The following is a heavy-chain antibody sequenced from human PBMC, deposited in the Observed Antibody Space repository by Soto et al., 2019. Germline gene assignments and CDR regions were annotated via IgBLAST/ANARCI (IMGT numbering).Heavy chain of an antibody. CDR1: GGSISSRISY. V-gene: IGHV4-39*01. Sequence: QLQLQESGPGLVKTSETLSLTCIVSGGSISSRISYWGWVRQPPGKGLEWIGSIYYSGSTDYNPSLKSRVTISVDTSNNQSSVYPSSVTAADTAVYYCPRQLRDRSVEDYWGQGTLVTVSS. CDR2: IYYSGST. J-gene: IGHJ4*02. D-gene: IGHD6-19*01. CDR3: PRQLRDRSVEDY.